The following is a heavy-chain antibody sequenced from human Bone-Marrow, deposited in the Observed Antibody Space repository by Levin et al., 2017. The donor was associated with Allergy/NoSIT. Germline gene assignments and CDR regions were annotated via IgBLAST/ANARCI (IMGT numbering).Heavy chain of an antibody. CDR3: AGSVAADGTDVDY. D-gene: IGHD5-24*01. V-gene: IGHV3-21*01. Sequence: GGSLRLSCTASGFSFTSYAVHWVRQAPGKGLEWVSSISDSSALIDYADSAKGRFTISRDNARDSVYLQMNSLRTEDTAVYYGAGSVAADGTDVDYWGQESLVSVS. CDR1: GFSFTSYA. CDR2: ISDSSALI. J-gene: IGHJ4*02.